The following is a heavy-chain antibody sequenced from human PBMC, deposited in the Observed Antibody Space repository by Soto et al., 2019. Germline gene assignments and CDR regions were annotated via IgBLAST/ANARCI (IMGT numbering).Heavy chain of an antibody. CDR1: GFRIRSSS. J-gene: IGHJ6*02. V-gene: IGHV3-48*01. Sequence: PGGSLRLSCAAFGFRIRSSSINWVRQAPGRGLEWVAYISDSGSITLYAHSVKGRFTVSRDTAKNSLYLQMSGLRVEDRVVFFCARHYYESIGYDSMDVCGHGITVTV. CDR2: ISDSGSIT. D-gene: IGHD3-22*01. CDR3: ARHYYESIGYDSMDV.